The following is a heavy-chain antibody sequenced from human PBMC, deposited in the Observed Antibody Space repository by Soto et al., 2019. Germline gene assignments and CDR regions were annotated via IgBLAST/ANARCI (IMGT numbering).Heavy chain of an antibody. Sequence: TLSLTCAVYGGSFSGYYWSWIRQPPGKGLEWIGEINHSGSTNYNPSLKSRVTISVDTSKNQFSLKLSSVTAADTAVYYCAKAAAAAGTGSDYCGQGTLPTLSS. J-gene: IGHJ4*02. CDR3: AKAAAAAGTGSDY. V-gene: IGHV4-34*01. D-gene: IGHD6-13*01. CDR2: INHSGST. CDR1: GGSFSGYY.